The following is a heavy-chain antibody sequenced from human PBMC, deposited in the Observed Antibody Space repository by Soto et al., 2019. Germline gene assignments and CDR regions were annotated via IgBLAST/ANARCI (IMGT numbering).Heavy chain of an antibody. CDR2: ISYDGSNE. J-gene: IGHJ4*02. CDR3: AKDTFYYDRSGYYTVDY. CDR1: GFTFSSYG. Sequence: GGSLRLSCAASGFTFSSYGIHWVRQAPGKGLEWVAAISYDGSNEHYADSVKGRFTISRDNSKNTLYPQMNSLRAEDTAVYFCAKDTFYYDRSGYYTVDYWGQGTL. V-gene: IGHV3-30*18. D-gene: IGHD3-22*01.